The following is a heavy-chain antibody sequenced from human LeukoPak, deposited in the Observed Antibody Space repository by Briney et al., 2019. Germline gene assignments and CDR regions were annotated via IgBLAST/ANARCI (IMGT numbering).Heavy chain of an antibody. CDR1: GGSISSRSYS. D-gene: IGHD1-26*01. Sequence: SETLSLTCTVSGGSISSRSYSWGWIRQPPGKGLECIGSIYYSGSTYYNPSLKSRVTISVDTSKNQFSLKLSSVTAADTAVYYCARHSGSFYFYYYMDVWGKGTTVTVSS. CDR2: IYYSGST. J-gene: IGHJ6*03. V-gene: IGHV4-39*07. CDR3: ARHSGSFYFYYYMDV.